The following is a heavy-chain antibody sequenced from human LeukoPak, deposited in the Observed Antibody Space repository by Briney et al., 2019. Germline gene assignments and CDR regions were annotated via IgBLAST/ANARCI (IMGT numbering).Heavy chain of an antibody. J-gene: IGHJ4*02. D-gene: IGHD6-19*01. Sequence: PGGSLRLSCAASGFTFSSYAMSWVRQAPGKGLEWVSAISGSGGSTYYADSVKGRFTISRDNSKNALYLQMNSLRAEDTAVYYCAKRGSGSTENDYWGQGTLVTVSS. V-gene: IGHV3-23*01. CDR3: AKRGSGSTENDY. CDR1: GFTFSSYA. CDR2: ISGSGGST.